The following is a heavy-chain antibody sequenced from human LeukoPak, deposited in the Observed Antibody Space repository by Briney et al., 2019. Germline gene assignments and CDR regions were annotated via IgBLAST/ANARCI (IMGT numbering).Heavy chain of an antibody. CDR3: ARGVIIRGRLDP. CDR2: IKEDGSEK. CDR1: GFIFRNYW. V-gene: IGHV3-7*01. Sequence: GGSLRLSCAASGFIFRNYWMSWVRQAPGKGLEWVANIKEDGSEKYYVESVKGRFTISRDNAKNSLYLQMSSLRAGDTAVYYCARGVIIRGRLDPWGQGTLVTVSS. J-gene: IGHJ5*02. D-gene: IGHD3-16*02.